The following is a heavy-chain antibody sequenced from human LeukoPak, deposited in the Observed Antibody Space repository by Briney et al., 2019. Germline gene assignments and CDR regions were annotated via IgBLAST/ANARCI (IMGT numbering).Heavy chain of an antibody. CDR1: GFTVSSNY. V-gene: IGHV3-66*01. D-gene: IGHD3-3*01. J-gene: IGHJ1*01. Sequence: GGSLRLSCAASGFTVSSNYMSRVRQAPGKGLEWVSVIYSGGSTYYADSVKGRFTISRDNSKNTLYLQMNSLRAEDTAVYYCATNREEWLLTAHEYFQHWGQGTLVTVSS. CDR2: IYSGGST. CDR3: ATNREEWLLTAHEYFQH.